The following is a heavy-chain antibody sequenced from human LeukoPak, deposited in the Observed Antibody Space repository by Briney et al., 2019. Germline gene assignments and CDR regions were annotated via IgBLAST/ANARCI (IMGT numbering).Heavy chain of an antibody. CDR1: GYIFTTYW. Sequence: GESLKISCKGSGYIFTTYWIGWLRQMPGKGLEWMGIIYPGDSDPRYSPSFQGQVTISADKSISTAYLQWISLKASDSAMYYCVRHGLGSSWFGFDYWGQGTLVTVSS. V-gene: IGHV5-51*01. CDR2: IYPGDSDP. D-gene: IGHD6-13*01. J-gene: IGHJ4*02. CDR3: VRHGLGSSWFGFDY.